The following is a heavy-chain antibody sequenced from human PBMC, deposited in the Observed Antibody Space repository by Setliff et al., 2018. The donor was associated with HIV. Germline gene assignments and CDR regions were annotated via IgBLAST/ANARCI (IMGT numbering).Heavy chain of an antibody. CDR2: IYPGDSDT. CDR3: ARRTRRRGSSYGDIDY. CDR1: GYSFTSYW. J-gene: IGHJ4*02. D-gene: IGHD5-18*01. V-gene: IGHV5-51*01. Sequence: GESLKISCQGSGYSFTSYWIAWVRQMPGKGLEWMGIIYPGDSDTRYSPSFQGQVTISADKSISTAYLQWRSLQASDTAVYYCARRTRRRGSSYGDIDYWGQGTLVTVSS.